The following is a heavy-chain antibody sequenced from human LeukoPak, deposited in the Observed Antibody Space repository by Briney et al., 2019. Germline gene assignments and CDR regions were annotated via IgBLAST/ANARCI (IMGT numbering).Heavy chain of an antibody. D-gene: IGHD6-25*01. CDR2: FYHSGST. J-gene: IGHJ4*02. V-gene: IGHV4-30-2*06. Sequence: PSETLSLTCTVSGGSISSGGYYWSWIRQSPVKGLEWIGYFYHSGSTYYNPSLKSRVTISVDMSKNQFSLKLSSVTAADTAVYYCARARETEAIDSWGQGTLVTVSS. CDR1: GGSISSGGYY. CDR3: ARARETEAIDS.